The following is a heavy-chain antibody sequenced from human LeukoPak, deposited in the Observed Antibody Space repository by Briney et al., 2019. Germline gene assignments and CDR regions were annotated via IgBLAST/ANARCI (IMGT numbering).Heavy chain of an antibody. J-gene: IGHJ4*02. D-gene: IGHD3-22*01. V-gene: IGHV5-51*01. CDR2: IYSSDSDT. CDR1: GYRFTSYW. Sequence: GESLKISCKGSGYRFTSYWIAWVRHMPGKDLEWMGVIYSSDSDTRYSPSFQGQVTISVDKSISTAYLQWSSLKASDTAMYYCARHSLESSGYYSNFNRWGQGSLVTVSS. CDR3: ARHSLESSGYYSNFNR.